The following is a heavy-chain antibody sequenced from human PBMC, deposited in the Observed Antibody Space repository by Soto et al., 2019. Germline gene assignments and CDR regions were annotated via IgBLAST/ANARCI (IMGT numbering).Heavy chain of an antibody. J-gene: IGHJ4*02. CDR3: AKVLGYCSGGSCGY. CDR2: ISGSGGST. D-gene: IGHD2-15*01. V-gene: IGHV3-23*01. Sequence: GESLRLSCAASGFTFSSYAMSWVRQAPGKGMEWVSAISGSGGSTYYADSVKGRFTISRDNSKNTLYLQMNSLRAEDTAVYYCAKVLGYCSGGSCGYWGQGTLVTVSS. CDR1: GFTFSSYA.